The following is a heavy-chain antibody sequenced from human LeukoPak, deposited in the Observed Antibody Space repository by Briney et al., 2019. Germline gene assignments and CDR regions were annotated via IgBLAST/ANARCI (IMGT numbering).Heavy chain of an antibody. D-gene: IGHD4-17*01. J-gene: IGHJ4*02. CDR3: TRDYGVLFDY. Sequence: GGSLRLSCAASGFIFRNAWMSWVRQAPGKGLEWVGHIRSKANSYATSSAASVKGRFTISRDDSKNTAYLQMNSLKTEDTAVYYCTRDYGVLFDYWGQGTLVTVSS. CDR2: IRSKANSYAT. V-gene: IGHV3-73*01. CDR1: GFIFRNAW.